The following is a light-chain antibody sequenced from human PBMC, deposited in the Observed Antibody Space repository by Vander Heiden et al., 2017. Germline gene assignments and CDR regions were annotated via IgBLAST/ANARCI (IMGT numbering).Light chain of an antibody. Sequence: DIQMTQSPSTLSASVGDTVTITCRASQSVKSWLAWHQQKPGKVPKLLIYQASTLESGVPSRFSGSESGTEFTLTISSLQPDDFAIYYCQQDNSYPWTFAPGTKVEI. J-gene: IGKJ1*01. CDR1: QSVKSW. V-gene: IGKV1-5*03. CDR3: QQDNSYPWT. CDR2: QAS.